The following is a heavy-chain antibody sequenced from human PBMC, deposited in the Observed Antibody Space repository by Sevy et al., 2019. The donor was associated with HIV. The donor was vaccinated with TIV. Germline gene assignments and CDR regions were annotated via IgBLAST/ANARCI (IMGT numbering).Heavy chain of an antibody. CDR1: GFAFGDYA. CDR2: VSWNSGAI. V-gene: IGHV3-9*01. J-gene: IGHJ6*02. D-gene: IGHD2-2*02. CDR3: AKDINRGCDSINCYTYYYYYYGLDA. Sequence: GGSLRLSCATSGFAFGDYAMHWVREAPGKGLEWVAGVSWNSGAIDYAASVKGRFTISRDHAKSSLYLQMNSLRAEDTDLYYCAKDINRGCDSINCYTYYYYYYGLDAWGQGTTVTVSS.